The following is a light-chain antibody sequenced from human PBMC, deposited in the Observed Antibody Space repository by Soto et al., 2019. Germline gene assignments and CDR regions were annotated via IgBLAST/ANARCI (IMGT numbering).Light chain of an antibody. Sequence: EIVLTQSPGTLSLSPGERVTLSCRASQSVSNSLAWYQQKPGQPPRLLIYDVSNRAIGIPARFSGSGSGTEFTLTISSLQSEDFAVYYCQQYNNWLGTFGQGTKVDI. J-gene: IGKJ1*01. CDR2: DVS. CDR3: QQYNNWLGT. V-gene: IGKV3D-15*01. CDR1: QSVSNS.